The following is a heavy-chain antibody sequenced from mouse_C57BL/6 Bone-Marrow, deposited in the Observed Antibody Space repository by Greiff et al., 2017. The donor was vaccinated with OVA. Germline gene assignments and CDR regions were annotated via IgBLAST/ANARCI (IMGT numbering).Heavy chain of an antibody. CDR1: GFNIKDDY. D-gene: IGHD2-4*01. V-gene: IGHV14-4*01. J-gene: IGHJ3*01. CDR3: TTLYDYDWFAY. Sequence: EVQLQQSGAELVRPGASVKLSCTASGFNIKDDYMHWVKQRPEQGLEWIGWIDPENGDTAYASKFQGKATITADTSSNTAYLQLSSLTSEDTAVYYCTTLYDYDWFAYWGQGTLVTVSA. CDR2: IDPENGDT.